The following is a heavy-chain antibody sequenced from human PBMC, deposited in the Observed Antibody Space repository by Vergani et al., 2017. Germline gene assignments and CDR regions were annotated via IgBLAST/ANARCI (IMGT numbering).Heavy chain of an antibody. J-gene: IGHJ6*02. D-gene: IGHD3-22*01. CDR3: ATKHISNYYDSSGYYYIGYYYGMDV. CDR1: GFTFSDYY. V-gene: IGHV3-11*01. Sequence: QVQLVESGGGVVQPGGSLRLSCAASGFTFSDYYMSWIRQAPGKGLEWVSYISSSGSTIYYADSVKGRFTISRDNAKNSLYMQMNSLRAEDTAVYYCATKHISNYYDSSGYYYIGYYYGMDVWGQGTTVTVSS. CDR2: ISSSGSTI.